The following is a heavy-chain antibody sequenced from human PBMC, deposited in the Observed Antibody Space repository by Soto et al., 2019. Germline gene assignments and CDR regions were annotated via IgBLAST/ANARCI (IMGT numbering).Heavy chain of an antibody. CDR2: IYYSGST. V-gene: IGHV4-30-4*01. D-gene: IGHD3-16*01. CDR3: ARVDSRMINAFDI. CDR1: GGSISSGDYY. Sequence: QVQLQESGPGLVKPSQTLSLTCTVSGGSISSGDYYWSWIRQPPGKGLEWIGYIYYSGSTYYNPSLKRRNTISVDTSKNQFYMNLSSVTAADTAVYYCARVDSRMINAFDIWGQGKMVTVSS. J-gene: IGHJ3*02.